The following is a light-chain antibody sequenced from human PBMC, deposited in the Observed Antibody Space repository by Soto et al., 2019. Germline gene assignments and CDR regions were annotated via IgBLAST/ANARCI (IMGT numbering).Light chain of an antibody. V-gene: IGLV1-36*01. CDR3: ESWDDTLKGHV. J-gene: IGLJ3*02. CDR2: HDD. CDR1: SSNIGENY. Sequence: QAVVTQPPSVSEAPRQRVTISCSGSSSNIGENYVNWYQQVPGKAPKLLLYHDDLRPSGVSDRFFGSKSGTSASLAISGLQSEDEADYYCESWDDTLKGHVFGGGTKLTVL.